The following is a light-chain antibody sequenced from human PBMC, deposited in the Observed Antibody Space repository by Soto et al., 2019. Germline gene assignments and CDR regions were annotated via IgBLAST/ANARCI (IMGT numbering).Light chain of an antibody. V-gene: IGKV1-5*03. Sequence: IQMTQSPSTLSASVGDRVTITCRASQNIGTSLAWYQQKSGRAPKLLIYKASSLQSGVPSRFSGSGSGTEFTLTISTLQPDDSATYYCQQFNTNSWTFGQGTKVGVK. CDR3: QQFNTNSWT. J-gene: IGKJ1*01. CDR2: KAS. CDR1: QNIGTS.